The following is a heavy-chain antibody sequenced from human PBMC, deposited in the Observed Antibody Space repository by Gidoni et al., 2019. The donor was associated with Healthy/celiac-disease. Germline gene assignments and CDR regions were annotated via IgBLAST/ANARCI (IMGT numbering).Heavy chain of an antibody. CDR3: ARVTLRQQLGGGLAY. Sequence: QVQLVESGGGVVQPGRSLRLSCAASGFTFSSYAMPWVRQAPGKGLEWVAVISYDGSNKYYADSVKGRFTISRDNSKNTLYLQMNSLRAEDTAVYYCARVTLRQQLGGGLAYWGQGTLVTVSS. V-gene: IGHV3-30-3*01. CDR2: ISYDGSNK. CDR1: GFTFSSYA. J-gene: IGHJ4*02. D-gene: IGHD6-13*01.